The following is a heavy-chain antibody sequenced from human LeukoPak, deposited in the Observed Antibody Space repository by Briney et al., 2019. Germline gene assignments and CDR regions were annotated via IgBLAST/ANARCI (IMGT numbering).Heavy chain of an antibody. V-gene: IGHV1-46*01. CDR1: GYTFTSYY. CDR3: ARDNSVGDVAWWFDP. D-gene: IGHD1-26*01. Sequence: ASVKVSCKASGYTFTSYYMHWVRQAPGQGLEWMGIINPSGGSTSYAQKFQGRVTMTRDMSTTTDYVELSSLRSEDTAVYYCARDNSVGDVAWWFDPWGQGTLVTVSS. J-gene: IGHJ5*02. CDR2: INPSGGST.